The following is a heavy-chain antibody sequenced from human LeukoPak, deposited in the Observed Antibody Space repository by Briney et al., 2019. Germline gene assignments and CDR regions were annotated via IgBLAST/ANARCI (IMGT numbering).Heavy chain of an antibody. CDR2: IYTSGST. CDR3: ARAAAGGVWFGELFSGGPGYTYFDY. CDR1: GGSFSAYH. Sequence: SETLSLTCAVYGGSFSAYHWNWIRQPPGKGLEWIRGIYTSGSTNYNPSLKSRVTMSVDTSKNQFSLKLSSVTAADTAVYYCARAAAGGVWFGELFSGGPGYTYFDYWGQGTLVTVSS. D-gene: IGHD3-10*01. J-gene: IGHJ4*02. V-gene: IGHV4-59*10.